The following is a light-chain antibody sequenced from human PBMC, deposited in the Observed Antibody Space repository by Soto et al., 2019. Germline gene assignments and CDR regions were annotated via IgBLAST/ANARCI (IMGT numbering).Light chain of an antibody. CDR2: DVS. J-gene: IGLJ1*01. Sequence: QSALTQPASVSWSPGQSITISCTGTSSDVGGYNYVSWYQNHPGKAPKLMIYDVSNRPSGVSNLFSGSKSGNTASLTISGLQPEDEADYYCCSYTTSNTRQIVFGTGTKVTVL. V-gene: IGLV2-14*03. CDR3: CSYTTSNTRQIV. CDR1: SSDVGGYNY.